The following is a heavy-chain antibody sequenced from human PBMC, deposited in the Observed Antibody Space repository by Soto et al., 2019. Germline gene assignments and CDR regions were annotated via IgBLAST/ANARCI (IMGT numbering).Heavy chain of an antibody. Sequence: QVQVVESGGGVVQPGRSLRLSCAASGFTFSSFGMHWVRQAPGKGLEWVSLIWYDGSKKSYGDSVKGRFTISRVNSRNTVYLQVNSLEADDTAVYYCARDASYYSLWSGYYPSRNGMDVWGQGTTVTVSS. V-gene: IGHV3-33*01. CDR1: GFTFSSFG. CDR3: ARDASYYSLWSGYYPSRNGMDV. CDR2: IWYDGSKK. D-gene: IGHD3-3*01. J-gene: IGHJ6*02.